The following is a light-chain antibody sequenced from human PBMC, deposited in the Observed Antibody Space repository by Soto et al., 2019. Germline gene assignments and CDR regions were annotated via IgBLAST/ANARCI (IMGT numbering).Light chain of an antibody. J-gene: IGKJ1*01. CDR1: QSIGSW. CDR2: KVS. Sequence: DIQMTQSPSTLSASVGDRVTITCRASQSIGSWLAGYQQKPGKAPKLLIYKVSSLESGVPSRFSGSRSVTEFTLTISSLQPDDFASYYCQHYGSYSPWTFRQGPKVELK. CDR3: QHYGSYSPWT. V-gene: IGKV1-5*03.